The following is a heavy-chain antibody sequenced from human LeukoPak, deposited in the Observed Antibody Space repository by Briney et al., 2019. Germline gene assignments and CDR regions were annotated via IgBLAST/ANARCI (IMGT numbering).Heavy chain of an antibody. CDR2: ISSSGSTI. D-gene: IGHD1-26*01. Sequence: GGSLRLSCAASGFTFNTYTMNWVRQAPGKGLEWVSYISSSGSTIYYADSVKGRFTISRDNAKNSLYLQMNSLRAEGTALYYCAKAAKPPIVGTYYFDYWGQGTLVTVSS. CDR1: GFTFNTYT. J-gene: IGHJ4*02. V-gene: IGHV3-48*04. CDR3: AKAAKPPIVGTYYFDY.